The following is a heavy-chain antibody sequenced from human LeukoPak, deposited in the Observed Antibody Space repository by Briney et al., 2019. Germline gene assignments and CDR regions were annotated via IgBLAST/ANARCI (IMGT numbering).Heavy chain of an antibody. Sequence: PGGSLRLSCAASGFTFSSYGMHWVRQAPGKGLEWVAVIWYDGSNKYYADSVKGRFTISRDNSKNTLYLQMNSLRAEDTAVYYCARGVSRWLQPNLDYWGQGTLVTVSS. CDR2: IWYDGSNK. CDR3: ARGVSRWLQPNLDY. D-gene: IGHD5-24*01. CDR1: GFTFSSYG. V-gene: IGHV3-33*01. J-gene: IGHJ4*02.